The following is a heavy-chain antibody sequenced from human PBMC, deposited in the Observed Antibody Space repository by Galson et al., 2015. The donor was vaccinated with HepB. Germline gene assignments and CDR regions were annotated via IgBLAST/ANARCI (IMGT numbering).Heavy chain of an antibody. CDR1: GYTFTSYG. V-gene: IGHV1-18*01. D-gene: IGHD3-16*01. CDR2: ISAYNGNT. J-gene: IGHJ4*02. Sequence: SVKVSCKASGYTFTSYGISWVRQAPGQGLEWMGWISAYNGNTNYAQKLQGRVTMTTDTSTSTAYMELRSLRSDDTAVYYCARDLRCCDLVPLYYFDYWGQGTLVTVSS. CDR3: ARDLRCCDLVPLYYFDY.